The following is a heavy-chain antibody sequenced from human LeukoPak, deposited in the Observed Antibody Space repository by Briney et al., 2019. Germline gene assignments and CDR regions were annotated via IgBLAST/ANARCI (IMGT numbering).Heavy chain of an antibody. J-gene: IGHJ4*02. Sequence: SETLSLTCTVSGGSISSGDYYWSWIRQPPGKGLEWIGYIYYSGSTYYNPSLKSRVTISVDTSKNQFSLSLSSLTAADTAMYYCARNGYYSIDYWGQGTLVTVSS. CDR2: IYYSGST. D-gene: IGHD3-22*01. V-gene: IGHV4-30-4*01. CDR1: GGSISSGDYY. CDR3: ARNGYYSIDY.